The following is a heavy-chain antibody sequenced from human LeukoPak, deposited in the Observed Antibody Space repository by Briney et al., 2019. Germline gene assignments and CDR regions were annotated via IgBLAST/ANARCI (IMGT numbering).Heavy chain of an antibody. CDR3: SRLGSRWSFDY. CDR1: GFTFTSYG. D-gene: IGHD6-13*01. V-gene: IGHV3-33*01. Sequence: GGSLRLSCGASGFTFTSYGMNWVRQAPGKGLEWVAVIWYDGSNKYYTDSVEGRFTISRDQTKSTVYLQMNSLRAEDTAVYYCSRLGSRWSFDYWGQGALVTVSS. CDR2: IWYDGSNK. J-gene: IGHJ4*02.